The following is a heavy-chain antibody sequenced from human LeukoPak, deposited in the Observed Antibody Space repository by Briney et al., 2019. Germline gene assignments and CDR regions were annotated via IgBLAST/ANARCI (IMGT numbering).Heavy chain of an antibody. CDR2: INPNSGGT. D-gene: IGHD4-23*01. V-gene: IGHV1-2*06. CDR1: GYTFTGYY. J-gene: IGHJ3*02. CDR3: ARDEHGGAFDI. Sequence: ASVKVSCKASGYTFTGYYMHWVRQAPGQGLEWMGRINPNSGGTNYAQKFQGRVTMTRDTSISTAYMELSRQRSDDTAVYYCARDEHGGAFDIWGQGTMVTVSS.